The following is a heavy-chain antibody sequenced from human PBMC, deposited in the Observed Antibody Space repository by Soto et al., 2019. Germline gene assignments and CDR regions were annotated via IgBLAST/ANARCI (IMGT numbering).Heavy chain of an antibody. CDR2: ITSSGGST. CDR3: ARVGHGG. CDR1: GFTFSDFY. V-gene: IGHV3-11*01. Sequence: QVQLVESGGGLVKPGGSLRLSCAASGFTFSDFYMSWIRQPRGKGLEWVSYITSSGGSTYDADYVKGRFNTSRDNTKNSLYLQMNSLRAEDTAVCYCARVGHGGWGQGTLVTVSS. J-gene: IGHJ4*02.